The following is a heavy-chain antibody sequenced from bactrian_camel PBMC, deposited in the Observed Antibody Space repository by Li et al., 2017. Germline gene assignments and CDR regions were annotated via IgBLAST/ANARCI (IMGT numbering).Heavy chain of an antibody. CDR3: AARRSFLVNCFLAVDNFAD. CDR1: GVTPSNNC. J-gene: IGHJ6*01. Sequence: HVQLVESGGGSVEAGGSLRLSCATSGVTPSNNCMAWFRQSPGKEREGIGKIQRHNNNAFYANSVKGRSTISRGNAQTTMYLQMSSLEPEDTAMYYCAARRSFLVNCFLAVDNFADWGQGTQVTVS. CDR2: IQRHNNNA. D-gene: IGHD7*01. V-gene: IGHV3-2*01.